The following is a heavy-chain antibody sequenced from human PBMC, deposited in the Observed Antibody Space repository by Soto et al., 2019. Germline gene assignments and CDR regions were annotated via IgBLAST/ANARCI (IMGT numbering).Heavy chain of an antibody. D-gene: IGHD3-22*01. V-gene: IGHV4-34*01. CDR1: GGSFSGYY. J-gene: IGHJ4*02. CDR2: INHSGST. Sequence: KTSETLSLTCAVYGGSFSGYYWSWIRQPPGKGLEWIGEINHSGSTNYNPSLKSRVTISVDTSKSQFSLKLSSVTAADTAVYYCARFPVYYDSSGYSDYWGQGTLVTVSS. CDR3: ARFPVYYDSSGYSDY.